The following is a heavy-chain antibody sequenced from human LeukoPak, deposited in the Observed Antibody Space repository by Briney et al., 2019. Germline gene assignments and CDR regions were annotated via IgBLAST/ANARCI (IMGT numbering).Heavy chain of an antibody. CDR3: ARVAGATLGIDY. V-gene: IGHV3-11*01. Sequence: GGSLRLSCAAFGFTFSDYYVSWIRQAPGKGLEWISYISTSGFTVYYADSVKGRFTISRDNAKNSLDLQMDSLRAEDTAVYYCARVAGATLGIDYWGQGTLVTVSS. CDR1: GFTFSDYY. CDR2: ISTSGFTV. J-gene: IGHJ4*02. D-gene: IGHD1-26*01.